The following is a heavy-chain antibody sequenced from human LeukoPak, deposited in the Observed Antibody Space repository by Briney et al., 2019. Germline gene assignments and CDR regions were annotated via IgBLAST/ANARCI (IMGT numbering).Heavy chain of an antibody. V-gene: IGHV3-48*01. CDR1: GFTFSAYG. CDR3: ASSKPSFDH. J-gene: IGHJ4*02. CDR2: ITSRSSTI. Sequence: QPGGSLRLSCTASGFTFSAYGMHWIRQAPGKGLEWLSHITSRSSTIYYADSVKGRFTISRDDAKNSLFLQMNSLRAEDTAVYYCASSKPSFDHWGQGTLVTVSS.